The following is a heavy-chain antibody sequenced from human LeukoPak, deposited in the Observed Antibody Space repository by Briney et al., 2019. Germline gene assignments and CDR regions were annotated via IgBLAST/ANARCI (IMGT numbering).Heavy chain of an antibody. J-gene: IGHJ6*02. D-gene: IGHD5-18*01. CDR1: GGSISSYC. V-gene: IGHV4-59*01. Sequence: SETLSLTCTVSGGSISSYCWSWIRQPPGKGLEWIGYIYYSGSTNYNPSLKSRVTISVDTSKNQFSLKLSSVTAADTAVYYCARDRIQLWSDGRYYYYGMDVWGQGTTVTVSS. CDR3: ARDRIQLWSDGRYYYYGMDV. CDR2: IYYSGST.